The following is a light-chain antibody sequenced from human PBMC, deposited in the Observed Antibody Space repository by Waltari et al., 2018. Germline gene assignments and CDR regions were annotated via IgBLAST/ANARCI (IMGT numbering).Light chain of an antibody. Sequence: AIRMTQSPSSFSASTGDRVTITCRASQGTSSYLAWYQQKPGKAPKLLIYAASTLQSGVPSRFSGSGSGTDFTLTISCLQSEDFATYYCQQYYSYPYTFGQGTKLEIK. J-gene: IGKJ2*01. CDR2: AAS. CDR1: QGTSSY. V-gene: IGKV1-8*01. CDR3: QQYYSYPYT.